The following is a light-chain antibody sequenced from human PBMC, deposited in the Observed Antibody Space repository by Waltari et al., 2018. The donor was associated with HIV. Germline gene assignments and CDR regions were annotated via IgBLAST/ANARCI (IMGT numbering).Light chain of an antibody. Sequence: DIVMTQSPDSLTVFLGERATINCKSSQSVLYSSNNKNYLAWYQQKAGQPPKLLIYWASTRESGVPDRFSASGSGTDFSLTISSLQAEDVAVYYCQQYYSTPYTFGQRTKLEIK. CDR2: WAS. CDR3: QQYYSTPYT. CDR1: QSVLYSSNNKNY. V-gene: IGKV4-1*01. J-gene: IGKJ2*01.